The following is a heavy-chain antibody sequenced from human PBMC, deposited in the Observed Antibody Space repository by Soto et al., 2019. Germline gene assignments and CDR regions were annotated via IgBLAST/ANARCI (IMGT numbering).Heavy chain of an antibody. J-gene: IGHJ3*02. D-gene: IGHD6-13*01. V-gene: IGHV3-30*03. CDR2: ISYDGSNK. CDR3: ARDHSSRGYAFDI. CDR1: GFTFSSYG. Sequence: GGSLRLSCAASGFTFSSYGMHWVRQAPGKGLEWVAVISYDGSNKYYADSVKGRFTISGDNSKNTLYLQMNSLRAEDTAVYYCARDHSSRGYAFDIWGQGTMVTVSS.